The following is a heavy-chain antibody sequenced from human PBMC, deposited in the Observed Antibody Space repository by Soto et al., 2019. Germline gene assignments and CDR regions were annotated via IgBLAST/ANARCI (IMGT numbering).Heavy chain of an antibody. CDR1: GGTFSNYA. CDR3: ARVVILVPTASTHYYCHMDV. D-gene: IGHD2-2*01. V-gene: IGHV1-69*01. Sequence: QVQLVQSGAEVRKPGSSVTVSCKASGGTFSNYAISWVRQAPGQGLEWMGGIIPIVGTGSYAQKFQGRVTITADEPTTTSYMELSSLRFEDTAVYYCARVVILVPTASTHYYCHMDVWGPGTTVTVSS. J-gene: IGHJ6*02. CDR2: IIPIVGTG.